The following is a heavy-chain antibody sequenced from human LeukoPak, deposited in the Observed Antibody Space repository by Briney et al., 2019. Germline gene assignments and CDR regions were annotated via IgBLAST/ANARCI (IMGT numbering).Heavy chain of an antibody. CDR2: ISSSGSTI. Sequence: GGSLRLSCAASGFTFSNYEMNWVRQAPGKGLEWVSYISSSGSTIYYADSVKGRFTISRDNAKNSLYLQMNSLRAEDTAVYYCAEEEGYNAGGGFDYWGQGTLVTVSS. J-gene: IGHJ4*02. V-gene: IGHV3-48*03. D-gene: IGHD5-24*01. CDR3: AEEEGYNAGGGFDY. CDR1: GFTFSNYE.